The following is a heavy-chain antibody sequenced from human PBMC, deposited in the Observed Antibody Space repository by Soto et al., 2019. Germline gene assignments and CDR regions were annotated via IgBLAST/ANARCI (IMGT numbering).Heavy chain of an antibody. Sequence: SETLSLTCAVYGGSFSGYYWSWIRQPPGKGLEWMGEINHSGSTNYNPSLKSRVTISVDTSKNQFSLKLSSVTAADTAVYYCARGRGGSGWRTWGKGSLVT. D-gene: IGHD6-19*01. CDR1: GGSFSGYY. J-gene: IGHJ5*02. CDR2: INHSGST. CDR3: ARGRGGSGWRT. V-gene: IGHV4-34*01.